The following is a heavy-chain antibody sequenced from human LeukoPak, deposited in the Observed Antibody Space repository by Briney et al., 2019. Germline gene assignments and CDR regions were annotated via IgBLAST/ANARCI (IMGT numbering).Heavy chain of an antibody. Sequence: PSETLSLTCTVSGASITSGFYYWSWLRQSPGKGLEWIGYIYYSGTTYYSPSLKSRLTISLDTSKNHLSLKLTSVTAADTAIYYCARDNDDSDYVGWFNPWRQGTLVTVSP. CDR3: ARDNDDSDYVGWFNP. V-gene: IGHV4-30-4*01. CDR2: IYYSGTT. J-gene: IGHJ5*02. CDR1: GASITSGFYY. D-gene: IGHD4-11*01.